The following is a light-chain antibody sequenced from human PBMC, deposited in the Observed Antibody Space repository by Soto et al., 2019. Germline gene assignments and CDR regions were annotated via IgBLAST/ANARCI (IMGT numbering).Light chain of an antibody. CDR3: SSYTRSSTLI. CDR2: AVS. J-gene: IGLJ2*01. V-gene: IGLV2-14*01. CDR1: SSDVGTYMY. Sequence: QSALTQPASVSGSPGQSITISCTGTSSDVGTYMYVSWYQQHPGKAPKLMIYAVSNRPSGVSNRFSGSKSGNTASLTISGLQAEDEADYYCSSYTRSSTLIFGGGTKLTVL.